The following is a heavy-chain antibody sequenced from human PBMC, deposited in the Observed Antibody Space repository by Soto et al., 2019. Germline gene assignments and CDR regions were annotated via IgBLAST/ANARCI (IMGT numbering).Heavy chain of an antibody. Sequence: ASVKVSCKVSGYTLTELSMHWVRQAPGKGLEWMGGFDPEDGETIYAQKFQGRVTMTEDTSTDIAYMELSSLRSEDTAVYYCATQPYYYDSSGYTNYWGQGTLVTVSS. CDR3: ATQPYYYDSSGYTNY. CDR2: FDPEDGET. CDR1: GYTLTELS. J-gene: IGHJ4*02. D-gene: IGHD3-22*01. V-gene: IGHV1-24*01.